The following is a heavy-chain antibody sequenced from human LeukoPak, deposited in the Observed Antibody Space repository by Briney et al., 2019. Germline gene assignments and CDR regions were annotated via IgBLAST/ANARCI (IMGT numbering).Heavy chain of an antibody. CDR1: GFTFSSYA. J-gene: IGHJ6*03. CDR2: ISGSGGYT. V-gene: IGHV3-21*01. D-gene: IGHD3-10*01. CDR3: ARDYYGSGGPMDV. Sequence: PGGSLRLSCAASGFTFSSYAMSWVRQAPGKGLEWVSAISGSGGYTYYADSVKGRFTISRDNAKNSLYLQMNSLRAEDTAVYYCARDYYGSGGPMDVWGKGTTVTVSS.